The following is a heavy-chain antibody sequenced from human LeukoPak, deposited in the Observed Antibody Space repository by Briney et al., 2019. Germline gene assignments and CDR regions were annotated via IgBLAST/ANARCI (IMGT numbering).Heavy chain of an antibody. CDR2: IKQDGSEK. CDR3: ARDYYYDSTYYFDY. J-gene: IGHJ4*02. CDR1: GFTFSTSW. V-gene: IGHV3-7*03. D-gene: IGHD3-22*01. Sequence: GGSLRLSCAASGFTFSTSWMSWVRQAPGKGLEWVANIKQDGSEKYYVDSVKGRFTISRDNAKNSLYLQMNSLRAEDTAVYYCARDYYYDSTYYFDYWGQGTLVTVSS.